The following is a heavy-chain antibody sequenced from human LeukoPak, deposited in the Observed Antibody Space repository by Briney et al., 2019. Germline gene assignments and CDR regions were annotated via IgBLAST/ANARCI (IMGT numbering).Heavy chain of an antibody. D-gene: IGHD2-21*02. V-gene: IGHV1-69*02. Sequence: SSVKVSCKASGGTFSSYTMSWVRQAPGQGREWVGRIIPILGIANYAQKFQGRVTITADKSTSTAYMELSSLRSEDPAVYYCARGGHIVVVTATSKGSVWFDPWAQGTLVTVSS. J-gene: IGHJ5*02. CDR1: GGTFSSYT. CDR2: IIPILGIA. CDR3: ARGGHIVVVTATSKGSVWFDP.